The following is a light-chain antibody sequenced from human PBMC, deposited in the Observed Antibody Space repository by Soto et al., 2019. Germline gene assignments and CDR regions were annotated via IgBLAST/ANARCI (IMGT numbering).Light chain of an antibody. CDR1: SSDVGGHNY. V-gene: IGLV2-14*01. Sequence: QSVLTQPASVSGSPGQSITISCTGTSSDVGGHNYVSWYQQHPGTAPKLMIYEVTNRPSGVSNRFSGSKSGNTASLTISGLQAEDEADYYCSSYTSSNTLDVVFGGGPKLTVL. J-gene: IGLJ2*01. CDR2: EVT. CDR3: SSYTSSNTLDVV.